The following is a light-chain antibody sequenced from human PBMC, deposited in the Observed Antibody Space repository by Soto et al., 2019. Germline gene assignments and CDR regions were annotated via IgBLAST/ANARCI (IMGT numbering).Light chain of an antibody. CDR1: QTISTY. CDR3: QQGYSIHALT. J-gene: IGKJ4*01. Sequence: DIQMTQSPSSLSASVGDRVTISCRASQTISTYLHWYQHKPGRAPRLLISDVSTLQCGVSGRFCGSGSETEFTLTITYVQPDDFVTYYFQQGYSIHALTFGGGTKVELK. CDR2: DVS. V-gene: IGKV1-39*01.